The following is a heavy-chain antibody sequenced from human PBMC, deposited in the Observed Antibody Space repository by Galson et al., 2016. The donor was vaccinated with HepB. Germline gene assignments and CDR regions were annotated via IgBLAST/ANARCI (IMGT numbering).Heavy chain of an antibody. V-gene: IGHV2-5*02. CDR1: GFTPNTRGVG. Sequence: ALVKPTQTLTLTCSLSGFTPNTRGVGVGWIRQPPGKALEWLGIIYWDDDKRYKPSLKDRLTITKDTSKSQVVLTLTNVDRVDTATYFCAHSGPATRPGSGSFFDVWGQGTLITVSS. J-gene: IGHJ4*02. D-gene: IGHD1-26*01. CDR3: AHSGPATRPGSGSFFDV. CDR2: IYWDDDK.